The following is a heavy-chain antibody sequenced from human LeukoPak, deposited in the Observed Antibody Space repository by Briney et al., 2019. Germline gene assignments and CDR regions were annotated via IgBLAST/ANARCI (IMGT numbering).Heavy chain of an antibody. CDR2: ISWDGGST. V-gene: IGHV3-43D*03. J-gene: IGHJ4*02. D-gene: IGHD3-22*01. CDR3: AKVDYYDSSGSYYFDY. Sequence: GGSLRLSCAASGSTFDDYAMHWVRQAPGKGLEWVSLISWDGGSTYYADSVKGRFTISRDNSKNSLYPQMNSLRAEDTALYYCAKVDYYDSSGSYYFDYWGQGTLVTVSS. CDR1: GSTFDDYA.